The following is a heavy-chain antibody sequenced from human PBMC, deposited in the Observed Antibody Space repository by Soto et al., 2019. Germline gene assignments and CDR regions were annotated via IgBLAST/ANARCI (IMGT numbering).Heavy chain of an antibody. Sequence: ASVKVSCKASGYTFNTHYIHWVRQAPGQGLEWMGVINPSGDDTSYAQKFQGRVTMTRDTSTSTVYMELSSLRSEDTAVYYCAREPPSSGLFDYWGQGTLVTV. CDR1: GYTFNTHY. V-gene: IGHV1-46*02. CDR3: AREPPSSGLFDY. D-gene: IGHD6-19*01. CDR2: INPSGDDT. J-gene: IGHJ4*02.